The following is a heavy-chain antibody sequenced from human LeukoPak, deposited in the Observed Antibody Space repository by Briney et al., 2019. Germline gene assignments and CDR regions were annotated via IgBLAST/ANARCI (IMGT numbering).Heavy chain of an antibody. CDR3: AYVAETLFFEN. CDR2: SNAGNGNT. D-gene: IGHD2-21*01. V-gene: IGHV1-3*02. Sequence: ASVKVSCKASGYIFTNYTIHWVRQAPGQRLEWMRWSNAGNGNTKYSQEFQGSVTITRDTSASTVSMELSSLRSEDMAMYYCAYVAETLFFENWGQGTLVTVSS. J-gene: IGHJ4*02. CDR1: GYIFTNYT.